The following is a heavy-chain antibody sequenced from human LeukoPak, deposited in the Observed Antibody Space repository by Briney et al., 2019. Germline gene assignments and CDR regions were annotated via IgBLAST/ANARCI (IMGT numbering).Heavy chain of an antibody. D-gene: IGHD2-2*02. CDR2: ISGSGGTT. Sequence: GGSLRLSCAASGFTFSSYAMSWVRQAPGKGLEWVSGISGSGGTTYYAGSVKGRFTISRDNSKNTLYLQMNSLRAEDTAVYYCARGVVVVPAAIRLGRNWFDPWGQGTLVTVSS. CDR1: GFTFSSYA. CDR3: ARGVVVVPAAIRLGRNWFDP. V-gene: IGHV3-23*01. J-gene: IGHJ5*02.